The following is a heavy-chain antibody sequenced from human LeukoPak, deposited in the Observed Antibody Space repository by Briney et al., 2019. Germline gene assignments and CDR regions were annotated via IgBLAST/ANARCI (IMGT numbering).Heavy chain of an antibody. Sequence: ASVQVSCKASGYTFTSYAMNWVRQAPGQRLEWMGWINAGNGNTTYSQKFQGRVTITRDTSASTAYMELSSLRSEDTAVYYCARGGSNMVTARYFDYWGQGTLVTVSS. J-gene: IGHJ4*02. CDR3: ARGGSNMVTARYFDY. CDR1: GYTFTSYA. CDR2: INAGNGNT. D-gene: IGHD2-21*02. V-gene: IGHV1-3*01.